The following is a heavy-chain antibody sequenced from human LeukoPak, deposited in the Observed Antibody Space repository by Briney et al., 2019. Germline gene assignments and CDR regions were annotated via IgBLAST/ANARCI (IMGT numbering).Heavy chain of an antibody. J-gene: IGHJ6*03. CDR2: IYNSGST. CDR3: ARVRLDIVVVPAAYYYYYYMDV. D-gene: IGHD2-2*03. Sequence: SETLSLTCTVSGGSISSYYWSWIRQPPGKGLEWIGYIYNSGSTNYNPSLKSRVTISVDTSKNQFSLKLSSVTAADTAVYYCARVRLDIVVVPAAYYYYYYMDVWGKGTTVTVSS. V-gene: IGHV4-59*08. CDR1: GGSISSYY.